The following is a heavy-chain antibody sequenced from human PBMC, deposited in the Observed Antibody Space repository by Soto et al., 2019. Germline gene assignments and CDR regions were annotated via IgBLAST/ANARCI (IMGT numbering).Heavy chain of an antibody. Sequence: QITLKESGPTLVKPTQTLTLTCTFAGFSLSNSGVGVGWIRQPPGKALEWLALIYWDDDKRYTPSLKSRLTITKDTSQNQVVLTMTNLDPLDTATYYCAHYLTAAEYYGDYGGVRYNWFDPWGQGTLVTVSS. CDR2: IYWDDDK. CDR3: AHYLTAAEYYGDYGGVRYNWFDP. D-gene: IGHD4-17*01. CDR1: GFSLSNSGVG. V-gene: IGHV2-5*02. J-gene: IGHJ5*02.